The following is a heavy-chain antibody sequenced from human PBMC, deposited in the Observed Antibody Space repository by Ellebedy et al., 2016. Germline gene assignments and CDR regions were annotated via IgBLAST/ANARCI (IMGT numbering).Heavy chain of an antibody. CDR3: ARLEEFSNMAP. Sequence: SVKVSCKASGGTFSSNALSWVRQAPGQGLEWMGGIIPIFGTTNYAQNFRGRMTITADESTTTAYMELSSLRSEDTAIYYCARLEEFSNMAPWGQGTLVTVSP. CDR2: IIPIFGTT. D-gene: IGHD5-24*01. CDR1: GGTFSSNA. J-gene: IGHJ5*02. V-gene: IGHV1-69*13.